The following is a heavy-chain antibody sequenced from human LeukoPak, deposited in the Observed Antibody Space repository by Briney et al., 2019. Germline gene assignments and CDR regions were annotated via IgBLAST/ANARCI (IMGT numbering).Heavy chain of an antibody. V-gene: IGHV4-38-2*01. Sequence: SETLSFTCAVSGISSINGYYWGWIRQPPGNGLERIGSLYHSGTTYYNPSPKSRVSIFIDTSKNQFSLKLSSVTAADTAVYYCAPSPDTMTPVRSDPWGQGTLVTVSS. D-gene: IGHD3-3*01. J-gene: IGHJ5*02. CDR3: APSPDTMTPVRSDP. CDR2: LYHSGTT. CDR1: GISSINGYY.